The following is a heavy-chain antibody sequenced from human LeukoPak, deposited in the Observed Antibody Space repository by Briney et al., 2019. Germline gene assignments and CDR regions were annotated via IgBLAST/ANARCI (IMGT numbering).Heavy chain of an antibody. CDR2: IYTSGST. CDR1: GGSISSYY. V-gene: IGHV4-4*07. J-gene: IGHJ6*04. D-gene: IGHD2-8*01. Sequence: SETLSLTCTVSGGSISSYYWSWIRQPAGKGLEWIGRIYTSGSTNYNPSLKSRVTMSVDTSKNQFSLKLSSVTAADTAVYYCARDCTNGVCYLDGMDVWGKGTTVTVSS. CDR3: ARDCTNGVCYLDGMDV.